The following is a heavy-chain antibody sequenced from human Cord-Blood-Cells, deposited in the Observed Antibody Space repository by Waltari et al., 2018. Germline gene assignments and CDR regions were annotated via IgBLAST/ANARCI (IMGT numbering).Heavy chain of an antibody. Sequence: QLQLQESGPGLVKPSETLSLTCTVSGGSISSSSYYWGWIRQPPGKGLDWIGSIYYSGSSYYTPSLKGRVTLSVDTSKNQFSLKLSSVTAADTAVYYCASQGDTAMVDYWGQGTLVTVSS. CDR2: IYYSGSS. CDR3: ASQGDTAMVDY. J-gene: IGHJ4*02. CDR1: GGSISSSSYY. D-gene: IGHD5-18*01. V-gene: IGHV4-39*01.